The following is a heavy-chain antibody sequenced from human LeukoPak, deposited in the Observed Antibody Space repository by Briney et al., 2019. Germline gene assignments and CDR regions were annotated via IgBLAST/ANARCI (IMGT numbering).Heavy chain of an antibody. J-gene: IGHJ4*02. Sequence: SQTLSFTCTVSGGSISSGDYYWSWICQPPGKGLEWIGYIYYSGSTYYNPSLKSRVTISVDTSKNQFSLKLSSVTAADTAVYYCASSRQQLVDYWGQGTLVTVSS. V-gene: IGHV4-30-4*08. CDR2: IYYSGST. CDR3: ASSRQQLVDY. CDR1: GGSISSGDYY. D-gene: IGHD6-13*01.